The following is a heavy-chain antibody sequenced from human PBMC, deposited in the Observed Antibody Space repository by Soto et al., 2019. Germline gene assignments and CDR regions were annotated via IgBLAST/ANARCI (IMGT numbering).Heavy chain of an antibody. CDR2: INPNSGGT. CDR3: ARKKTVAAGTGGLNY. V-gene: IGHV1-2*02. CDR1: GYTFTGYY. J-gene: IGHJ4*02. Sequence: GASVKVSCKASGYTFTGYYMHWVRQAPGQGLEWMGWINPNSGGTNYAQKFQGRVTMTRDTSISTAYMGLSRLRSDDTAVYYCARKKTVAAGTGGLNYWGQGTLVTVSS. D-gene: IGHD6-13*01.